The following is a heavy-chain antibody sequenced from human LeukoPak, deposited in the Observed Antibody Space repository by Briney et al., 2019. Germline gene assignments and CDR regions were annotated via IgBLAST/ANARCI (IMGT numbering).Heavy chain of an antibody. CDR1: GGSMSSYY. D-gene: IGHD1-26*01. CDR2: IYYSGST. J-gene: IGHJ3*02. V-gene: IGHV4-59*12. CDR3: ARVYSGSYWGAFDI. Sequence: ASDTLSLTCTVSGGSMSSYYWSWIRQPPGKGLEWIGYIYYSGSTNYNPSLKSRVTISVDTSKNQFSLKLSSVTAADTAVYYCARVYSGSYWGAFDIWGQGTMVTVSS.